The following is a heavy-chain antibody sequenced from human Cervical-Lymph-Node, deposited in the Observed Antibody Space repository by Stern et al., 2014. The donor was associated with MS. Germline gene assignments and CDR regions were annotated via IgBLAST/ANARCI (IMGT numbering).Heavy chain of an antibody. CDR3: ARDQGTEARDSFDP. V-gene: IGHV1-18*01. J-gene: IGHJ5*02. D-gene: IGHD2-8*02. CDR1: GYIFSTYG. CDR2: IGGHNGHT. Sequence: VQLVQSGPEVKKPGASVKISCKASGYIFSTYGISWVRQAHGQGFEWMAWIGGHNGHTNYAQTFQGRVTVTRNTSTSTVYMEVRTLTSDDTAVYYCARDQGTEARDSFDPWGQGTLVTVSS.